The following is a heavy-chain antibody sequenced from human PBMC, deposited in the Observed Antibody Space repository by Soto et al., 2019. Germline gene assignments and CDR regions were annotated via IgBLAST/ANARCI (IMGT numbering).Heavy chain of an antibody. D-gene: IGHD6-19*01. CDR1: GFTFRDYY. V-gene: IGHV3-11*01. CDR2: ISSSGSTI. Sequence: GGSLRLSCAASGFTFRDYYISWIRQAPGKGLEWVSYISSSGSTIYYADSVKGRFTISRDNAKNSLYLQMNSLRAEDTAVYYCARDAGAVAGIEDAFDIWGQGTMVTVSS. CDR3: ARDAGAVAGIEDAFDI. J-gene: IGHJ3*02.